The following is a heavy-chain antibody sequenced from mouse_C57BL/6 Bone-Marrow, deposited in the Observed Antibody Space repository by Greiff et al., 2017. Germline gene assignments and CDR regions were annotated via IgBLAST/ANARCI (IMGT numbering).Heavy chain of an antibody. CDR2: INPSTGGT. Sequence: DVKLQESGPELVKPGASVKISCKASGYSFTGYYMNWVKQSPEKSLEWIGEINPSTGGTTYNQKFKAKATLTVDKSSSTAYMQLKSLTSEDSAVYYCAGGGNYGFAYWGQGTLVTVSA. CDR3: AGGGNYGFAY. V-gene: IGHV1-42*01. CDR1: GYSFTGYY. D-gene: IGHD2-1*01. J-gene: IGHJ3*01.